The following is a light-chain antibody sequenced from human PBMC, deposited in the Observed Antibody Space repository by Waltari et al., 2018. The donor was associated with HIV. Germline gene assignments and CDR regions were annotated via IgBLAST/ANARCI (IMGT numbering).Light chain of an antibody. CDR3: QQYFSVPYT. Sequence: DVVMTQSPDSLAVSLGERATLNCKSNQSLFYTSDNKNFLAWYQQKAGQRPRLLIYWSSTRASGVPDRFSGSGSETDFTLTITSLQAEDVAIYFCQQYFSVPYTFGQGTKLEIK. CDR1: QSLFYTSDNKNF. J-gene: IGKJ2*01. V-gene: IGKV4-1*01. CDR2: WSS.